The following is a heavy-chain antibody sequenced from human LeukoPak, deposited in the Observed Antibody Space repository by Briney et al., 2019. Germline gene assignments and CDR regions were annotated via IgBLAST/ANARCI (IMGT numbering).Heavy chain of an antibody. V-gene: IGHV1-18*01. Sequence: GASVKVSCTASGYTFTSYGISWVRQAPGQGLEWMGWISAYNGNTNYAQKLQGRVTMTTDTSTSTAYMELRSLRSDDTAVYYCARDRDTAMVAWRLAYYYGMDVWGQGTTVTVSS. J-gene: IGHJ6*02. CDR3: ARDRDTAMVAWRLAYYYGMDV. D-gene: IGHD5-18*01. CDR1: GYTFTSYG. CDR2: ISAYNGNT.